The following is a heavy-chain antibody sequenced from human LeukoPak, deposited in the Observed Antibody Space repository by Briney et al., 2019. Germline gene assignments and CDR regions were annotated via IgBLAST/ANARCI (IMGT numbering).Heavy chain of an antibody. J-gene: IGHJ1*01. CDR3: ARPGIVGATSALEYFQH. CDR1: GYSISSGYN. CDR2: IYHSGST. D-gene: IGHD1-26*01. V-gene: IGHV4-38-2*01. Sequence: SETLCLTCAVSGYSISSGYNWGWIGQPPGKGLEWIGSIYHSGSTYYNPSLKSRVTISVDTSKNQFSLKLSSVTAADTAVYYCARPGIVGATSALEYFQHWGQGTLVTVSS.